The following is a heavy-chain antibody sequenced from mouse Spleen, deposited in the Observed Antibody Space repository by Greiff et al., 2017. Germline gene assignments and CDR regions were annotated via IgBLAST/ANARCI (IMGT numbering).Heavy chain of an antibody. J-gene: IGHJ3*01. Sequence: QVTLKVCGPGILQSSQTLSLTCSFSGFSLSTSGMGVSWIRQPSGKGLEWLAHIYWDDDKRYNPSLKSRLTISKDTSRNQVYLKITSVDTADTATYYCARSQTARATNWFAYWGQGTLVTVSA. V-gene: IGHV8-12*01. CDR2: IYWDDDK. CDR1: GFSLSTSGMG. CDR3: ARSQTARATNWFAY. D-gene: IGHD3-2*01.